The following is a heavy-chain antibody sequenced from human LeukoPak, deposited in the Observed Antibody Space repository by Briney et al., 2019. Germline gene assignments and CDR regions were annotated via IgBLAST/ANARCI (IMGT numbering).Heavy chain of an antibody. CDR1: GDSITSSSYY. D-gene: IGHD6-13*01. J-gene: IGHJ6*03. Sequence: SETLSLTCTVSGDSITSSSYYWGWIRQPPGKGLEWLGTIYYRGTTYYNPSLKSRVTISVDTSKNQFSLRLNSVTAADTAVYYCARIAAAGQLLYGYYYYMDVWGKGTTVTVSS. CDR3: ARIAAAGQLLYGYYYYMDV. CDR2: IYYRGTT. V-gene: IGHV4-39*07.